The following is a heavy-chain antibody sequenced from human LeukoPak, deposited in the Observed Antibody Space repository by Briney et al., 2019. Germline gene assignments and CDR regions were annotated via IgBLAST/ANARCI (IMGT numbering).Heavy chain of an antibody. V-gene: IGHV4-61*09. Sequence: SETLSLTCTVSGDSISSGSFCWSWIRQPAGKGLDWIGHIYTTGSTNYNPSLKSRVTISVDTSKNQFSLNLSSVTAADTAVYYCARQEIGLRSFDPWGQGTLVTVSS. CDR3: ARQEIGLRSFDP. J-gene: IGHJ5*02. D-gene: IGHD3/OR15-3a*01. CDR1: GDSISSGSFC. CDR2: IYTTGST.